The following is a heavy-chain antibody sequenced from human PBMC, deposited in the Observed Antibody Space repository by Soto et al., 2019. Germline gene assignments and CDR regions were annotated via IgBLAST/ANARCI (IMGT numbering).Heavy chain of an antibody. D-gene: IGHD3-22*01. V-gene: IGHV3-15*01. CDR3: AILQYSSGYYYENWFDP. CDR1: GLTFSNAW. J-gene: IGHJ5*02. CDR2: IKSRKNGGTT. Sequence: GRSLRLSCAASGLTFSNAWMSWVRQAPGKGLEWVGRIKSRKNGGTTDYAAAVKGRFTISRDNSKNTLNLQMNSLRAEDTAVYYCAILQYSSGYYYENWFDPWGQGTLVTVSS.